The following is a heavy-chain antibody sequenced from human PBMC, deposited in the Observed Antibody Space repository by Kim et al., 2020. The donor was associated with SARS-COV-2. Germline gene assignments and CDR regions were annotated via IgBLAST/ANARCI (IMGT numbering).Heavy chain of an antibody. CDR1: GYTLTELS. D-gene: IGHD3-22*01. CDR3: ATVESSGYYKEYYFHY. J-gene: IGHJ4*02. CDR2: FYPEDGET. Sequence: ASVKVSCKVSGYTLTELSMHWVRQAPGKGLEWMGGFYPEDGETNYAQKFQGSVTMTKDTPTDTAYMELSSLRSDDTAVYYCATVESSGYYKEYYFHYGGQGTLVPVPT. V-gene: IGHV1-24*01.